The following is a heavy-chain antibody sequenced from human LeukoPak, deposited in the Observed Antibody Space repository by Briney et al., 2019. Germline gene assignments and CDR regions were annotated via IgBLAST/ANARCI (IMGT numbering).Heavy chain of an antibody. D-gene: IGHD3-10*01. Sequence: PGGSLRLSCATSGFTFSIYGIHWVRQAPGKGLEWVAVISGDGNNKYYTDSVKGRFTISRDNSKNTLYLQMNSLRSEDTAVYYCAKDKEGWYGYLSPFDSWGQGTLVTVSS. CDR2: ISGDGNNK. CDR3: AKDKEGWYGYLSPFDS. V-gene: IGHV3-30*18. J-gene: IGHJ4*02. CDR1: GFTFSIYG.